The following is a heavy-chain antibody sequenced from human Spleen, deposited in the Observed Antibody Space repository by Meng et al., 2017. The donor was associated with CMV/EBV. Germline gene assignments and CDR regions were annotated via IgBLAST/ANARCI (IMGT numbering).Heavy chain of an antibody. CDR2: ISASGGST. D-gene: IGHD2-2*02. J-gene: IGHJ1*01. Sequence: GESLKISCAASGFTFSSYAMSWVRQAPGKGLEWVSAISASGGSTYYADSVKGRFTISRDNSKNTLYLQMNSLRAEDTAVYYCAKKYQLLYQYFQHWGQGALVTVSS. CDR1: GFTFSSYA. CDR3: AKKYQLLYQYFQH. V-gene: IGHV3-23*01.